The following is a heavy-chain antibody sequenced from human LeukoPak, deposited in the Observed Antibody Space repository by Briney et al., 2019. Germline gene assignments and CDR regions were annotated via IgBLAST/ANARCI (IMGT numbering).Heavy chain of an antibody. J-gene: IGHJ4*02. CDR1: GYTFTSYA. V-gene: IGHV1-3*01. CDR2: INAGNGNT. D-gene: IGHD6-13*01. Sequence: ASVKVSCKASGYTFTSYAMHWVRQAPGQRLEWMGWINAGNGNTKYSQKFQGRVTITRDTSASTAYMELSSLRSEDTAVYYCARDEKQQLRSYYFDYWGQGTLVTVSS. CDR3: ARDEKQQLRSYYFDY.